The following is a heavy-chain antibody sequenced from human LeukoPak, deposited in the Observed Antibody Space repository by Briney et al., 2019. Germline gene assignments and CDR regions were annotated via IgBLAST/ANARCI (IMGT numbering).Heavy chain of an antibody. CDR3: VRVKGTYFDF. V-gene: IGHV3-48*01. CDR1: GFPFSSYS. Sequence: GGSLRLSCAVSGFPFSSYSMNWVRQAPGKGLEWVSYISASGSNIYYLDAVKGRFTVSRDNAMNSLFLQMDRPRAEDTAIYYCVRVKGTYFDFWGQGTPFTVSS. CDR2: ISASGSNI. D-gene: IGHD1-1*01. J-gene: IGHJ4*02.